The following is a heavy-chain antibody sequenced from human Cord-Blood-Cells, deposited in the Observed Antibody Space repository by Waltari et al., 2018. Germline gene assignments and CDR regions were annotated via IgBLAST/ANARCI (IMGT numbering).Heavy chain of an antibody. CDR2: INPSGGST. J-gene: IGHJ3*02. D-gene: IGHD6-6*01. CDR1: GYTFTSYY. Sequence: QVQLVQSGAEVKKPGASVKVSCKASGYTFTSYYMHWVRPAPGQGLEWMGIINPSGGSTSYAQKFQGRVTMTRDTSTSTVYMELSSLRSEDTAVYYCARARGAARDAFDIWGQGTMVTVSS. CDR3: ARARGAARDAFDI. V-gene: IGHV1-46*01.